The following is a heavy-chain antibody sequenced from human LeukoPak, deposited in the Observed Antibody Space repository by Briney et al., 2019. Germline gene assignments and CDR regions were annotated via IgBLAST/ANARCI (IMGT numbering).Heavy chain of an antibody. CDR3: ADGGDDNSEMNFQH. J-gene: IGHJ1*01. Sequence: GASVKVSCKASGCTSTRYPCSWVRQAPGQGLEWVGGIIPIFETLKYAQKFQGRVTITTDESTNTAYMELSSLRFEDTGMYYGADGGDDNSEMNFQHWGQGTMVTVSS. D-gene: IGHD3-22*01. V-gene: IGHV1-69*05. CDR2: IIPIFETL. CDR1: GCTSTRYP.